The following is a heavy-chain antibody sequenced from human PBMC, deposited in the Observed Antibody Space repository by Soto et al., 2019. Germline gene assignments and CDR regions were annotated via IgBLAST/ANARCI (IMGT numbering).Heavy chain of an antibody. J-gene: IGHJ4*02. Sequence: QVQLVQSGAEVKKPGSSVKVSCTASGGTFSTFGITWLRQAPGQGLEWMGGIIPMFGTAHYAQKFQGRVTITEDESTRTVYMELSSLRSKDTAVYYGARFSPPRGYYAYWGQGTLVTVSS. V-gene: IGHV1-69*01. D-gene: IGHD3-22*01. CDR3: ARFSPPRGYYAY. CDR2: IIPMFGTA. CDR1: GGTFSTFG.